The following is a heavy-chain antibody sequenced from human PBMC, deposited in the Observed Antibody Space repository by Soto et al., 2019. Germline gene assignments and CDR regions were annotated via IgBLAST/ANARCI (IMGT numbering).Heavy chain of an antibody. V-gene: IGHV4-59*08. J-gene: IGHJ4*02. CDR1: DGSIRHDY. CDR2: IFYSGST. D-gene: IGHD4-17*01. CDR3: ASESYGGEFDY. Sequence: SVTLSLTYTVADGSIRHDYCSWIRQPPGKGLECIGYIFYSGSTNYNPSLKSRVSISVDTSKNQFSLKLRSVTAADTTVYYCASESYGGEFDYWGQGTLVTVSS.